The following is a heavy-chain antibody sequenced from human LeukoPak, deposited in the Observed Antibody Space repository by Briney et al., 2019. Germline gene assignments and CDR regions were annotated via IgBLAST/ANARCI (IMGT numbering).Heavy chain of an antibody. Sequence: ASVKVSCKASGYTFTRYCISWVRQAPGQGLEWMGWISPYNGDTNYAQKLLGRVTMTTDTSTSTASMEPRSLRSDITAVYYCASETLYYDILTGYPDYSGQESPVTVSS. CDR1: GYTFTRYC. J-gene: IGHJ4*01. CDR3: ASETLYYDILTGYPDY. D-gene: IGHD3-9*01. V-gene: IGHV1-18*04. CDR2: ISPYNGDT.